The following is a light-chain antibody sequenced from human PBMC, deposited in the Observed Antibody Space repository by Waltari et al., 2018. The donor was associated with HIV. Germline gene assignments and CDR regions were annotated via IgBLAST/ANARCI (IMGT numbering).Light chain of an antibody. J-gene: IGLJ2*01. V-gene: IGLV6-57*03. Sequence: NLMLTQPRSVSRSPGSTVPISCTRSSGSIPRNSLPWFLQRPGSAPTTLIYEDDHRPSGVPDRFSGSIDSYSNSASLTISGLKTEDEADYYCQSYDVATVVFGGGTRLTVL. CDR3: QSYDVATVV. CDR1: SGSIPRNS. CDR2: EDD.